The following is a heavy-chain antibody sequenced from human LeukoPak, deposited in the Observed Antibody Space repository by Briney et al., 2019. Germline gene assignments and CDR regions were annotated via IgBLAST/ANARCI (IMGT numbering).Heavy chain of an antibody. Sequence: SETLSLTCTVSGGSISSGGYYWSWIRQHPGKGLEWIGYIYYSGGTYYNPSLKSRVTISVDTSKNQFSLKLSSVTAADTAVYYCARGGALGPPYFDYWGQGTLVTVSS. D-gene: IGHD3-16*01. CDR3: ARGGALGPPYFDY. CDR2: IYYSGGT. V-gene: IGHV4-31*03. J-gene: IGHJ4*02. CDR1: GGSISSGGYY.